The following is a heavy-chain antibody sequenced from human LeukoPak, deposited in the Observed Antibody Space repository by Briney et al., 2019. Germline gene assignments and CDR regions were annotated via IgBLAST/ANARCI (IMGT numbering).Heavy chain of an antibody. V-gene: IGHV3-30*02. CDR1: GFTFSSYG. CDR2: IRYDGSNK. Sequence: GGSLRLSCAASGFTFSSYGMHWVRQAPGKGLEWVAFIRYDGSNKYYADSVKGRFTISRDNSKNTLYLQMNSLRSEDTAVYYCARGITIFGARGYMDVWGKGTTVTVSS. CDR3: ARGITIFGARGYMDV. D-gene: IGHD3-3*01. J-gene: IGHJ6*03.